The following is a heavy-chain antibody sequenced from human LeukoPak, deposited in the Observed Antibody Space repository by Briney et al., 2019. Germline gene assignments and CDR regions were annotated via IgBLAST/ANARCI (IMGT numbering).Heavy chain of an antibody. CDR3: ARDYGSGIDC. D-gene: IGHD3-10*01. CDR1: GFTFSGYW. J-gene: IGHJ4*02. V-gene: IGHV3-74*01. Sequence: GGSLRLSCAASGFTFSGYWMHWVRQAPGKGLVWVSRIKSDGSSTTYADSVKGRFTISRDNSKNTLDLEMNSLRGEDTAVYYCARDYGSGIDCWGQGTLVTVSS. CDR2: IKSDGSST.